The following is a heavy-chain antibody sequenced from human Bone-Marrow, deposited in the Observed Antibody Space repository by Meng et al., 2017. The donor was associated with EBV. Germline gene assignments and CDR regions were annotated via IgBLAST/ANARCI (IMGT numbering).Heavy chain of an antibody. J-gene: IGHJ4*02. CDR1: GGSFSGYY. CDR2: INHSGST. V-gene: IGHV4-34*01. Sequence: QVQLQQWGAGLLKPWEXLSLTCAVYGGSFSGYYWSWIRQPPGKGLEWIGEINHSGSTNYNPSLKSRVTISVDTSKNQFSLKLSSVTAADTATYYCARRYMKRGGNDSWGQGTLVTVSS. D-gene: IGHD3-10*01. CDR3: ARRYMKRGGNDS.